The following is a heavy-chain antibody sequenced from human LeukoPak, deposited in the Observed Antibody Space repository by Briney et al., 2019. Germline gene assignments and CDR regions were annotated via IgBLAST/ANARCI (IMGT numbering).Heavy chain of an antibody. CDR1: GFTFSSYG. Sequence: GGSLRLSCAASGFTFSSYGMHWVRQAPDKGLEWVAFIRYDGRNKYYADSVKGRFTISRDNSENTLYLQMNSLRAEDTAVYYCARDLMGIAYRGAFYYWGQGTLVTVSS. J-gene: IGHJ4*02. V-gene: IGHV3-30*02. CDR3: ARDLMGIAYRGAFYY. CDR2: IRYDGRNK. D-gene: IGHD6-13*01.